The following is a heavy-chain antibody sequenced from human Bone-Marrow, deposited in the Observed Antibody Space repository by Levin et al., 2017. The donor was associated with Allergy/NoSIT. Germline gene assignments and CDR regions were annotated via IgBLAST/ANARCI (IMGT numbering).Heavy chain of an antibody. CDR3: ARGPDYYNGDRYFYYGMDV. V-gene: IGHV1-69*13. D-gene: IGHD2-8*01. CDR2: IIPIFGTP. J-gene: IGHJ6*02. Sequence: SVKVSCKASGGAFSSYEISWVRQAPGQGLEWMGGIIPIFGTPTYAQKFQGRVTITADESRSTAYMELSSLRSEDTAVYYCARGPDYYNGDRYFYYGMDVWGQGTTVTVSS. CDR1: GGAFSSYE.